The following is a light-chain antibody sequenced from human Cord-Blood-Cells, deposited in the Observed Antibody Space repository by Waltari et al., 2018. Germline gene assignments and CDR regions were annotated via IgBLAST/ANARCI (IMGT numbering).Light chain of an antibody. CDR2: WAS. Sequence: EIVMTQSPDSLAVSLGERATINCKSSQSVLYSSNNKNYFAWYQQKPGQPPKLLIYWASTRESGVPDRFSGSGSGTDFTLTISSLQAEDVAVYYCQQYYSTPPTFSGGTKVEIK. V-gene: IGKV4-1*01. CDR1: QSVLYSSNNKNY. J-gene: IGKJ4*01. CDR3: QQYYSTPPT.